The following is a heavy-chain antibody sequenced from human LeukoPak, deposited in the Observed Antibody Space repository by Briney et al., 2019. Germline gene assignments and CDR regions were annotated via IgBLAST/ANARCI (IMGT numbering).Heavy chain of an antibody. J-gene: IGHJ4*02. D-gene: IGHD3-22*01. CDR1: GFTFSSYA. CDR2: IRSKAYGGTT. Sequence: PGGSLRLSCATSGFTFSSYAMSWVRQAPGKGLEWVGFIRSKAYGGTTEYAASVKGRFTISRDDSKDIASLHMNSLKTEDTAVYFCTRDSPPGIVSGGYYPFYFDNWGRGTLVTVSS. CDR3: TRDSPPGIVSGGYYPFYFDN. V-gene: IGHV3-49*04.